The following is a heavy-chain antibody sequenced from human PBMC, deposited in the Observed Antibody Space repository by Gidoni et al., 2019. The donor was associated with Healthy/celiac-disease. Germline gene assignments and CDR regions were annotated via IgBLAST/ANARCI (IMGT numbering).Heavy chain of an antibody. D-gene: IGHD3-9*01. CDR1: GGSISSSNR. Sequence: QVQLQESGPGLVKPSGTLSPTCAVSGGSISSSNRWSWVRQPPGKGLEWIGEIYHSGSTNYNPSLQSRVTISVGKSKNQFSLKLSSVTAADTAVYYCASSSPYYDIVTGSSPQEFDPWGQGTLVTVSS. CDR3: ASSSPYYDIVTGSSPQEFDP. J-gene: IGHJ5*02. CDR2: IYHSGST. V-gene: IGHV4-4*02.